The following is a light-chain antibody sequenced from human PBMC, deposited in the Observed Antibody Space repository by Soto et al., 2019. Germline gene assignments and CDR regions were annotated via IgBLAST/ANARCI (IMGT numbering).Light chain of an antibody. Sequence: QSVLTQPASASGSPGQWISISCTGSSSDVGAYNYVTWHQHKPGKAPKLLIYEVDNRPSGISHRFSGSKSGNTASLIISGLQTEDEADYYCSSYTVINAAVFGGGTKLTVL. CDR2: EVD. CDR1: SSDVGAYNY. J-gene: IGLJ3*02. V-gene: IGLV2-14*01. CDR3: SSYTVINAAV.